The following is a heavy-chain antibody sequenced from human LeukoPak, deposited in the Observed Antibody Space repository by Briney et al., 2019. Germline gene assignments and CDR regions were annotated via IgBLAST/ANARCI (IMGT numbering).Heavy chain of an antibody. CDR1: GFPVSSNY. CDR2: IYSGGST. V-gene: IGHV3-66*01. Sequence: GGSLRLSCAASGFPVSSNYMSWVRQAPGKGLEWVSVIYSGGSTYYADSVKGRFTISRDNSKNTLYLQMNSLRAEDTAVHYCATRYLYSSSWQKLYYYGMDVWGQGTTVTVSS. D-gene: IGHD6-13*01. J-gene: IGHJ6*02. CDR3: ATRYLYSSSWQKLYYYGMDV.